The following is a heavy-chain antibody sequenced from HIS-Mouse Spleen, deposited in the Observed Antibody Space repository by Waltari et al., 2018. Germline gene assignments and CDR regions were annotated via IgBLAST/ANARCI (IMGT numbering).Heavy chain of an antibody. CDR2: IKRKTDGGTT. V-gene: IGHV3-15*01. J-gene: IGHJ4*02. Sequence: EVQLVESGGGLVKPGGSLRLYCAASGFTFSKACMSWVRQAPGKGLEWVGRIKRKTDGGTTDYAAPVKGRFTISRDDSKNTLYLQMNSLKTEDTAVYYCTTDRRDRGGFDYWGQGTLVTVSS. D-gene: IGHD3-10*01. CDR3: TTDRRDRGGFDY. CDR1: GFTFSKAC.